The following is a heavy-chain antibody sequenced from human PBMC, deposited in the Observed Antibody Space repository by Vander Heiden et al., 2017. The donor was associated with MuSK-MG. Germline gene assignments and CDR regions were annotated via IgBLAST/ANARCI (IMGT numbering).Heavy chain of an antibody. V-gene: IGHV3-21*01. CDR1: GFPFSSYS. CDR2: ISSSSSYI. Sequence: EVQLVESGGGLVKPGGSLRLSCAASGFPFSSYSMNWVRQAPGKGLEWVSSISSSSSYIYYADSVKGRFTISRDNAKNSLYLQMNSLRAEDTAVYYCARESEDIVVVPAGHRWFDPWGQGTLVTVSS. J-gene: IGHJ5*02. CDR3: ARESEDIVVVPAGHRWFDP. D-gene: IGHD2-2*01.